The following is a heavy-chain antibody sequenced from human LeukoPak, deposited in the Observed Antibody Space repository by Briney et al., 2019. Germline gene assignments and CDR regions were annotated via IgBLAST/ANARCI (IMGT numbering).Heavy chain of an antibody. CDR3: AKVGIVGATMSYYYYYMDV. CDR2: IRYDGSNK. V-gene: IGHV3-30*02. D-gene: IGHD1-26*01. CDR1: GFTFSSYA. Sequence: GGSLRLSCAASGFTFSSYAMHWVRQAPGKGLEWVAFIRYDGSNKYYADSVKGRFTISRDNSKNTLYLQMNSLRAEDTAVYYCAKVGIVGATMSYYYYYMDVWGKGTTVTVSS. J-gene: IGHJ6*03.